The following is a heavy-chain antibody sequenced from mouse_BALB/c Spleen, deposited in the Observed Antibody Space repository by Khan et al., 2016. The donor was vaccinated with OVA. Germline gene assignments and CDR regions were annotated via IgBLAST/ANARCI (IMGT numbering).Heavy chain of an antibody. CDR1: GFNIKDYY. V-gene: IGHV14-1*02. J-gene: IGHJ3*01. D-gene: IGHD2-3*01. CDR3: ARDGYSPWFAY. CDR2: IDPENGNT. Sequence: VQLKQSGAELVRPGALVKLSCKASGFNIKDYYMHWVKQRPEQGLVWIGRIDPENGNTIYDPRLQGKASITSDTSSNTAHLQLSSPTSEDTAVYYCARDGYSPWFAYWGQGTLVTVSA.